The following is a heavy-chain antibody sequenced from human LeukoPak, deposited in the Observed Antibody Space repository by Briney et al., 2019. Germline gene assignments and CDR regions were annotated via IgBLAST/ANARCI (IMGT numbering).Heavy chain of an antibody. V-gene: IGHV3-48*04. J-gene: IGHJ6*03. CDR3: ARNYSSPDYYYYYMDV. CDR2: ISSSSSTI. D-gene: IGHD6-13*01. CDR1: GFTFNSYS. Sequence: PGGSLRLSCAASGFTFNSYSMNWVRQAPGKGLEWVSYISSSSSTIYYADSVKGRFTISRDNAKNSLYLQMNSLRAEDTAVYYCARNYSSPDYYYYYMDVWGKGTTVTVSS.